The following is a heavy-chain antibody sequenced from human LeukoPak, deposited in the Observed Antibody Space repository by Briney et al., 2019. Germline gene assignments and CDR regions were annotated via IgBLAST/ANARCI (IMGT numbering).Heavy chain of an antibody. CDR3: ARAHLIAAAGYNWFDP. D-gene: IGHD6-13*01. CDR1: GYTFSTYG. V-gene: IGHV1-2*02. J-gene: IGHJ5*02. Sequence: ASVKVSFKASGYTFSTYGISWVRQAPGQGLEWMGWINPNSGATNYAQKSQGRVTMTRDTSISTAYMELSRLRSDDTAVYYCARAHLIAAAGYNWFDPWGQGTLVTVSS. CDR2: INPNSGAT.